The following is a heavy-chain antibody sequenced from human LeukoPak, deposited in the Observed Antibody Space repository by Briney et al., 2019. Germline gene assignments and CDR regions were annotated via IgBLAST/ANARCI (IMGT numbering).Heavy chain of an antibody. CDR1: GYSFTAYY. CDR3: ASWAGGNEPVASFDY. CDR2: INLYNGAT. Sequence: GASLKVSCTPTGYSFTAYYIFWMRQAPGQGLECMGWINLYNGATKYAQTFQSRVTMTRDTSISTAYMELSRLRSDDTATYYCASWAGGNEPVASFDYWGQGTLVTVSS. J-gene: IGHJ4*02. V-gene: IGHV1-2*02. D-gene: IGHD1-14*01.